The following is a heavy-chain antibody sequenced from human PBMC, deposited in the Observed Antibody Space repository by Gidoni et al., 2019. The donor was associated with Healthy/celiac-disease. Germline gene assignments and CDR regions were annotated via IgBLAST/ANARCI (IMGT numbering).Heavy chain of an antibody. V-gene: IGHV1-69*01. CDR2: IIPIFGTA. CDR3: ARDRWSGLGDAFDI. Sequence: QVQLVQSGAEVKKPGSSVQVSCKASGGTFSSYAISWVRQAPGQGLEWMGGIIPIFGTANYAQKFQGRVTITADEATSTAYMELSSLRSEDTAVYYCARDRWSGLGDAFDIWGQGTMVTVSS. D-gene: IGHD3-3*01. CDR1: GGTFSSYA. J-gene: IGHJ3*02.